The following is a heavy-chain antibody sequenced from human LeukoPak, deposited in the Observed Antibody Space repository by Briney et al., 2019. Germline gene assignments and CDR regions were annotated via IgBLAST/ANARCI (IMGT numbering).Heavy chain of an antibody. CDR2: IKSKTDGGTT. J-gene: IGHJ4*02. CDR1: GFTFSNAW. CDR3: TTSSGWHLLSFDY. Sequence: GGSLRLSCAASGFTFSNAWMSWVRQAPGKGLEWVGRIKSKTDGGTTDYAAPVKGRFTISRDDSKNTLYLQMNSLKTEDTAVYYCTTSSGWHLLSFDYWGQGTLVTVSS. D-gene: IGHD6-19*01. V-gene: IGHV3-15*01.